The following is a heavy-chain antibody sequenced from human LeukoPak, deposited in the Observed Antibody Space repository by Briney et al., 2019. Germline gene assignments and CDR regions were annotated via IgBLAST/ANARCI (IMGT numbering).Heavy chain of an antibody. D-gene: IGHD1-26*01. CDR3: ASVSTRSGSYSFDY. CDR2: INYSRSP. CDR1: GGSISSSSYY. V-gene: IGHV4-39*07. Sequence: PSETLSLTCTVSGGSISSSSYYWGWIRQPPGKGLEWIGSINYSRSPYYNPSLKSRVTISVYTFKNQFSLKLSSVTAADTAVYYCASVSTRSGSYSFDYWGQGTLVTVSS. J-gene: IGHJ4*02.